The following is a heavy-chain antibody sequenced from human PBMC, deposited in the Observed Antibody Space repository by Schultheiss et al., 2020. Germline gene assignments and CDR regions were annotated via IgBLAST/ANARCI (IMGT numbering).Heavy chain of an antibody. J-gene: IGHJ5*02. Sequence: GSLRLSCAASGFTFSDYYMSWIRQPPGKGLEWIGYIYYSVNTNYNPSLKSRVTISVDTSKNQFSLKLSSVTAADTAVYYCAQWGNWFDPWGQGTLVTVSS. CDR2: IYYSVNT. V-gene: IGHV4-59*01. CDR1: GFTFSDYY. D-gene: IGHD1-26*01. CDR3: AQWGNWFDP.